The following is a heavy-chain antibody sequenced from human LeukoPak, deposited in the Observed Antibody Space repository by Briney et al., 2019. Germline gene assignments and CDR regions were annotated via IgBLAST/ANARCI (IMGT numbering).Heavy chain of an antibody. D-gene: IGHD2-15*01. CDR1: GGSISSGSYY. V-gene: IGHV4-61*02. CDR3: ARGSGPAGRYCSGGSCPFIDY. CDR2: IYTSGSP. Sequence: PSETLSLTCTVTGGSISSGSYYWSWIRQPAGKGLECIGRIYTSGSPNYNPSLKSRVTISVDTSKNQFSLKLSSVTAADTAVYYCARGSGPAGRYCSGGSCPFIDYWGQGTLVTVSS. J-gene: IGHJ4*02.